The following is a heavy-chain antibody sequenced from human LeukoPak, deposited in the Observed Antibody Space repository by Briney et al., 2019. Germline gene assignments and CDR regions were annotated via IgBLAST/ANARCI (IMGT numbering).Heavy chain of an antibody. V-gene: IGHV3-48*01. CDR2: ISSSSATI. J-gene: IGHJ4*02. D-gene: IGHD3-3*01. Sequence: PGGSLRLSCAGSGFTFSTYSMNWVRQAPGKGLEWVSYISSSSATIYYADSVKGRFTISRDNSKNTLYLQMNSLRAEDTAVYYCAKGSGYYDFWSGYYDYWGQGTLVTVSS. CDR3: AKGSGYYDFWSGYYDY. CDR1: GFTFSTYS.